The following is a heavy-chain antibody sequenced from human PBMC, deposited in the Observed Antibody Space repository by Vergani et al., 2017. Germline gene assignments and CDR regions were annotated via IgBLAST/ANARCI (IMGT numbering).Heavy chain of an antibody. J-gene: IGHJ4*02. CDR1: GFTFDDYA. CDR3: AKVQGLSTRVDRTFDY. CDR2: ISWNGGSI. Sequence: EVQLVESGGGVVQPGRSLRLSCAASGFTFDDYAMHWVRQAPGKGLEWVSGISWNGGSIGYADSVKGRFTISSDNAKNSLYLQMNSLRAEDTAVYYCAKVQGLSTRVDRTFDYWGQGTLVTVSS. D-gene: IGHD6-19*01. V-gene: IGHV3-9*01.